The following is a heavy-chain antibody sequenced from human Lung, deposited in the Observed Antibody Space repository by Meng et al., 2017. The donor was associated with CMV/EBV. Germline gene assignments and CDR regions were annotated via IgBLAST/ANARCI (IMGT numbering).Heavy chain of an antibody. CDR3: ARDRAANSFDP. Sequence: SCAASGFTFINYWMSWVRQAPGKGLEWVANIKEDGSDKYYVDSVKGRFTISRDNAKNSLYLQMNSLRAEDTAVYYCARDRAANSFDPWGQGTLVTFSS. D-gene: IGHD6-25*01. CDR1: GFTFINYW. CDR2: IKEDGSDK. V-gene: IGHV3-7*01. J-gene: IGHJ5*02.